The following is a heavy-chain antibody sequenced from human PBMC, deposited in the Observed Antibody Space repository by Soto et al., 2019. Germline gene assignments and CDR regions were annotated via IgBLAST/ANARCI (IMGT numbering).Heavy chain of an antibody. J-gene: IGHJ6*02. CDR1: GFNISNAW. CDR2: IMSNADGRTA. D-gene: IGHD3-3*01. Sequence: EVQLVESGGGLVKPGGSLRLSCAASGFNISNAWMNWVRQAPGKGLEWVGRIMSNADGRTAAYAAPVEGRFTISRDDSKNTLYLKMNSLKTEDTGVYYCLEYLTDMDVWGQGTTVTVSS. V-gene: IGHV3-15*07. CDR3: LEYLTDMDV.